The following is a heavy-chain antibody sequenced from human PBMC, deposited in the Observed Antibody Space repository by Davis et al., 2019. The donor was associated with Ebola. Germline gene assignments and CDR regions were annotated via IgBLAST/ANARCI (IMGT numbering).Heavy chain of an antibody. V-gene: IGHV1-2*04. D-gene: IGHD6-13*01. CDR2: INPNSGGI. J-gene: IGHJ6*02. Sequence: ASVKVSCKASGYTFTGYYMHWVRQAPGQGLEWMGWINPNSGGINYAQKFQGWVTMTRDTSISTAYMELSRLRSDDTAVYYCARSTQGGSSPYYYYYYGMDVWGQGTTVTVSS. CDR3: ARSTQGGSSPYYYYYYGMDV. CDR1: GYTFTGYY.